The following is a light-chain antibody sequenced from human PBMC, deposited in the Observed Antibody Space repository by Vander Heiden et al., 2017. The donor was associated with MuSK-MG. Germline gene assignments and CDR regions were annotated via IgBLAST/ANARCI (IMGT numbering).Light chain of an antibody. V-gene: IGKV1-39*01. Sequence: DIQMTQSPSSLSASVGDRVTITCQASQSISSYLNWYQQKPGKAPKLLIYAASSLQSGVPSRFSGSGSGTDFTLTISSLQPEDFATYYCQQSYSTLLTFGGGTKVEIK. J-gene: IGKJ4*01. CDR2: AAS. CDR1: QSISSY. CDR3: QQSYSTLLT.